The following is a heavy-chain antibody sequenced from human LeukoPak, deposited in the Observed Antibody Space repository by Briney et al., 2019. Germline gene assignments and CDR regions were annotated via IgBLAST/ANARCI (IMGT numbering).Heavy chain of an antibody. Sequence: RGSGPTLVNPTQTLTLTCTFSGFSLSTSGMCVSWIRQPPGKALEWLARIDWDDDKYYSTSLKTRLTISKDTSKNQEVLTMTNMDPVDTATYYCVRYYSSAGYFDYWGQGTLVTVSS. D-gene: IGHD6-25*01. CDR2: IDWDDDK. J-gene: IGHJ4*02. CDR1: GFSLSTSGMC. CDR3: VRYYSSAGYFDY. V-gene: IGHV2-70*11.